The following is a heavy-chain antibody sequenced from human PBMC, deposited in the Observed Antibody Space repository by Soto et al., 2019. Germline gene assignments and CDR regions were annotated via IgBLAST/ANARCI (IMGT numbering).Heavy chain of an antibody. Sequence: SSETLSLTCAVSGDSIISIYNWSCSRQPPGNGQEWVASIYHTGTTYYNPSLTSRITITSDTSKMQFSLKVNSVPAEYSAVYYCARTDSFGYFPYCGQGTLVTVSS. CDR2: IYHTGTT. D-gene: IGHD3-22*01. J-gene: IGHJ4*02. CDR1: GDSIISIYN. V-gene: IGHV4-38-2*01. CDR3: ARTDSFGYFPY.